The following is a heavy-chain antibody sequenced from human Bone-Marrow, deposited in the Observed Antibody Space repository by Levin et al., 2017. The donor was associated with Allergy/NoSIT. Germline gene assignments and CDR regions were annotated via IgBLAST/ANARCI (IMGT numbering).Heavy chain of an antibody. Sequence: GGSLRLSCVGSGFTFSNYPMHWVRQSPRRGLEWVALLSSDGSRTYYVGSVQGRFTISRDTSNNTVYLQMSNLRPDDTAVYYCVRARSSIGTNGYYFGFQYWGQGTLVIVSS. J-gene: IGHJ1*01. CDR2: LSSDGSRT. D-gene: IGHD3-22*01. V-gene: IGHV3-30-3*01. CDR1: GFTFSNYP. CDR3: VRARSSIGTNGYYFGFQY.